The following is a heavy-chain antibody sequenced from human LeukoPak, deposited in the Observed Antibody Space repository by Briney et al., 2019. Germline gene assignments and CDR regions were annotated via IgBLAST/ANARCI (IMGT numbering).Heavy chain of an antibody. D-gene: IGHD3-10*01. J-gene: IGHJ4*02. CDR1: GGSISNYY. Sequence: SETLSLTCTVSGGSISNYYWSWIRQSPGKGLEWIGYIYYTGNTNYNPSLESRVIISVDTSKNQFSLKLSSVTAADTAVYYCARGYGSGSSNYWGQGTLVTVSS. CDR3: ARGYGSGSSNY. V-gene: IGHV4-59*08. CDR2: IYYTGNT.